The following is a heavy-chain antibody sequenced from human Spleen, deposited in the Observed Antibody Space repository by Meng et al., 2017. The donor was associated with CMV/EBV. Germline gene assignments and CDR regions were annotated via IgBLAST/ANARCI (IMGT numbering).Heavy chain of an antibody. CDR2: VSYDGSNK. V-gene: IGHV3-30*04. J-gene: IGHJ4*02. CDR1: GFTFRSYA. D-gene: IGHD2-2*01. Sequence: GGSLRLSCAASGFTFRSYALHWVRQAPGKGLEWVAVVSYDGSNKDHADSVKGRFTVSRDNSKNTLYLQMNSLTPEDTAVYYCAREEHCSTTSCPSLQDYWGRGTLVTVSS. CDR3: AREEHCSTTSCPSLQDY.